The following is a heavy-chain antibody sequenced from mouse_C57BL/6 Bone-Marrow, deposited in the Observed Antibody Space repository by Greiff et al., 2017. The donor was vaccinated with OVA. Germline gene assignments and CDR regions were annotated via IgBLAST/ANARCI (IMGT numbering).Heavy chain of an antibody. D-gene: IGHD2-5*01. J-gene: IGHJ4*01. CDR2: ISSGGSYT. CDR1: GFTFSSYG. Sequence: EVKLVESGGDLVKPGGSLKLSCAASGFTFSSYGMSWVRQTPDKRLEWVATISSGGSYTYYPDSVKGRFTISRDNAKNTLYLQMSSLKSEDTTMYYCARPPYYSNYAMDYWGQGTSVTVSS. CDR3: ARPPYYSNYAMDY. V-gene: IGHV5-6*01.